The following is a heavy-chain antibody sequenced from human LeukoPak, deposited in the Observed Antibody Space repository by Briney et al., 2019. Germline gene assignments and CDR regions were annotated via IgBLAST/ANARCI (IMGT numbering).Heavy chain of an antibody. V-gene: IGHV3-48*01. CDR2: IIIGSNTI. J-gene: IGHJ4*02. Sequence: GGSLRLSCAASGFPFGSYSMHWVRQAPGKGLEWVAYIIIGSNTIYYSNSVEGRFTVSRDNATNELYLETNSLPAADAAAYYCVRAFATQLCYGSSCHFDYWSQGSLVTVSS. CDR1: GFPFGSYS. CDR3: VRAFATQLCYGSSCHFDY. D-gene: IGHD2-15*01.